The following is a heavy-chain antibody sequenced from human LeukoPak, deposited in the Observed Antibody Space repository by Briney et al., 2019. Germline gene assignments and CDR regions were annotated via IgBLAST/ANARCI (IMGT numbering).Heavy chain of an antibody. CDR2: ISGSGGST. Sequence: GGSLRLSCAASGFTFSSYAMSWVRQAPGKGLEWVSAISGSGGSTYYADSVKGRFTISRDNSKNTLYLQMNSLRAEDTALYYCAKAPSSSWFKGFDYWGQGTLVTVSS. V-gene: IGHV3-23*01. CDR3: AKAPSSSWFKGFDY. J-gene: IGHJ4*02. D-gene: IGHD6-13*01. CDR1: GFTFSSYA.